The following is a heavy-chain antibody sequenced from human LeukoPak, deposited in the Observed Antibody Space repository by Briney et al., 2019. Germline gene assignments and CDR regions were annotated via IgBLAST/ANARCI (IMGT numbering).Heavy chain of an antibody. CDR3: ARGGDGYNYVIDY. CDR2: IYYGGST. J-gene: IGHJ4*02. V-gene: IGHV4-59*01. CDR1: GGSISSYY. D-gene: IGHD5-24*01. Sequence: SETLSLTCTVSGGSISSYYWSWIRQPPGKGLEWIGYIYYGGSTNYNPSLKSRVTISVDTSKNQFSLKLSSVTAADTAVYYCARGGDGYNYVIDYWGQGTLVTVSS.